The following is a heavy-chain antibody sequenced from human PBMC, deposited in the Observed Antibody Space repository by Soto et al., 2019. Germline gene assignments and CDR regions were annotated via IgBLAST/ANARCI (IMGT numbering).Heavy chain of an antibody. CDR1: GFTVSSNY. D-gene: IGHD3-22*01. CDR2: IYSGGST. V-gene: IGHV3-53*01. Sequence: GGSLRLSCAASGFTVSSNYMSWVRQAPGKGLEWVSVIYSGGSTYYADPVKGRFTISRDNSKNTLYLQMNSLRAEDTAVYYCARVSSGYYFSYYGMDVWGQGTTVTVSS. CDR3: ARVSSGYYFSYYGMDV. J-gene: IGHJ6*02.